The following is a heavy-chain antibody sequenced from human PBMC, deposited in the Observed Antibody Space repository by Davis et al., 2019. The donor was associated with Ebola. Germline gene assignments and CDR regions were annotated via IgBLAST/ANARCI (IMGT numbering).Heavy chain of an antibody. CDR3: ARDHGFALGYCSSTSCSRGAFDI. CDR1: GFTFSSYG. CDR2: ISYDGSNK. V-gene: IGHV3-30*03. J-gene: IGHJ3*02. D-gene: IGHD2-2*01. Sequence: GGSLRLSCAASGFTFSSYGMHWVRQAPGKGLEWVAVISYDGSNKYYADSVKGRFTISRDNSKNTLYLQMNSLRAEDTAVYYCARDHGFALGYCSSTSCSRGAFDIWGQGTMVTVSS.